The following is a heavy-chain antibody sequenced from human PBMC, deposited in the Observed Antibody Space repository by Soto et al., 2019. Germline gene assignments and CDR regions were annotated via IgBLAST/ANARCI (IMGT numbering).Heavy chain of an antibody. CDR2: VYHTGDT. V-gene: IGHV4-4*02. CDR3: AREIVTAGGNNYYDP. Sequence: KSSETLSVTCGVSGGTVASSHWWSWVRQSPGGGLEWIGNVYHTGDTNFNPSLQSRVTISVDKSNNQFSLRLNSLTAADTAVYFCAREIVTAGGNNYYDPWGQGPLVTVSS. CDR1: GGTVASSHW. D-gene: IGHD2-21*02. J-gene: IGHJ5*02.